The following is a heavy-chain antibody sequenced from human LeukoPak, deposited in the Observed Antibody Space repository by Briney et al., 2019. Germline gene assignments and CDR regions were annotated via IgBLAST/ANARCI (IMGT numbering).Heavy chain of an antibody. CDR1: GFTFSDYL. V-gene: IGHV3-11*01. CDR2: IGPSGTTL. CDR3: ARASYNWN. Sequence: PGGSLRLSCAASGFTFSDYLMSWVRQAPGKGLEWDSYIGPSGTTLYYADSVKGRFTIARDDAKNSLYLQLSSLRAEDTAVYYCARASYNWNWGQGTLVTVSS. J-gene: IGHJ4*02. D-gene: IGHD1-20*01.